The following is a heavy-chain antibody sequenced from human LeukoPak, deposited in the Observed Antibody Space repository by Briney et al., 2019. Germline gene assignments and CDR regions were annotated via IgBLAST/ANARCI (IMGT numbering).Heavy chain of an antibody. Sequence: ASVTVSCKVSGYTLTELSMHWVRQAPGKGLEWMGGFDPEDGETIYAQKFQGRVTMTEDTSTDTAYMELSSLRSEDTAVYYCATFFLGRRGEFDYWGQGTLVTVSS. CDR2: FDPEDGET. D-gene: IGHD3-10*01. CDR1: GYTLTELS. J-gene: IGHJ4*02. V-gene: IGHV1-24*01. CDR3: ATFFLGRRGEFDY.